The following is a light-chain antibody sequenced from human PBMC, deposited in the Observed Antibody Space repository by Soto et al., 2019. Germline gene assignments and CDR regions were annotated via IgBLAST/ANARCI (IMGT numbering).Light chain of an antibody. CDR3: SSYTGGSTYG. CDR2: DVS. J-gene: IGLJ1*01. CDR1: SGDIGGYKY. V-gene: IGLV2-14*01. Sequence: QSVLTQPASVSWSPGQSITISCTGTSGDIGGYKYVSWYQQHPGKAPKLMIYDVSNRPSGVSNRFSGSKSGNTATLTISGLQCEDEAEYYCSSYTGGSTYGFGTETKVTVL.